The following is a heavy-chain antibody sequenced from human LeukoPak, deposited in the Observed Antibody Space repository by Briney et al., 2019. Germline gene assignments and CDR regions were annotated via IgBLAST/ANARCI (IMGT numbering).Heavy chain of an antibody. Sequence: PGGSLRLSCVASGFTFGRHWMSWVRQAPGKRLEWVANIRHDGSEEYYADSVKGRFTISRDNAKISLFLHMTSLRAEDSAVYYCARGLDWGGYFGYWGQGTLVAVSS. CDR2: IRHDGSEE. CDR3: ARGLDWGGYFGY. V-gene: IGHV3-7*03. J-gene: IGHJ4*02. CDR1: GFTFGRHW. D-gene: IGHD3-9*01.